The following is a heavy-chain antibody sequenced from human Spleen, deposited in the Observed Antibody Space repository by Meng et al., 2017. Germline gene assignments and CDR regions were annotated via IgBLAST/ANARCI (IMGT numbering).Heavy chain of an antibody. D-gene: IGHD4-11*01. Sequence: QVQLQQWGAGLLKPSETLSLTCVVSGGSFSDYYWSWIRQPPGKGLEWIGEINHSGSPNYNPSLESRATISVDTSQNNLSLKLSSVTAADSAVYYCARGPTTMAHDFDYWGQGTLVTVSS. V-gene: IGHV4-34*01. J-gene: IGHJ4*02. CDR1: GGSFSDYY. CDR2: INHSGSP. CDR3: ARGPTTMAHDFDY.